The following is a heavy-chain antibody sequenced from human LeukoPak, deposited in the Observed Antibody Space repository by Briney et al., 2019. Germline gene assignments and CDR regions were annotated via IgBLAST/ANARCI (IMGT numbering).Heavy chain of an antibody. D-gene: IGHD5-18*01. CDR2: ISSSGSTI. CDR1: GFTFSSYE. CDR3: ARGLSGVTGYTYGRGIDY. J-gene: IGHJ4*02. V-gene: IGHV3-48*03. Sequence: GGSLRLSCAASGFTFSSYEMNWVRQAPGKGLEWVSYISSSGSTIYYADSVKGRFTISRDNAKTSLYLQMNSLRAEDTAVYYCARGLSGVTGYTYGRGIDYWGQGNPGHRLL.